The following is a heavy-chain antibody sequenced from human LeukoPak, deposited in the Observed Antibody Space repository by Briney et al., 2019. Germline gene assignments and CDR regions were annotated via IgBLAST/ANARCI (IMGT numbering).Heavy chain of an antibody. CDR2: ILNNGDNT. V-gene: IGHV3-23*01. CDR1: GFTFSSYA. J-gene: IGHJ4*02. Sequence: GGSLRLSCAASGFTFSSYAMAWVRQAPGKGLEWVSTILNNGDNTYYADSVKGRFTISRDNSKNTLYLQMKSLRADDTAVYYCARGGLGTDYWGQGTLVTVSS. D-gene: IGHD3/OR15-3a*01. CDR3: ARGGLGTDY.